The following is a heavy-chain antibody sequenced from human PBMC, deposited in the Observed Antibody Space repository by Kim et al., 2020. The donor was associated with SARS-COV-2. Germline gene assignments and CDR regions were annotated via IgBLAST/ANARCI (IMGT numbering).Heavy chain of an antibody. CDR1: GGSFSGYY. D-gene: IGHD2-2*01. Sequence: SETLSLTCAVSGGSFSGYYWSWGRQPPGKGLEWVGEISNSGSTNYNPSLKIRVTISVDTSKNQFSLKLSSVTAAATAVYDCARYGRGYCSSTSCANYYYYGMDVWGQGTTVTVSS. V-gene: IGHV4-34*01. CDR3: ARYGRGYCSSTSCANYYYYGMDV. J-gene: IGHJ6*02. CDR2: ISNSGST.